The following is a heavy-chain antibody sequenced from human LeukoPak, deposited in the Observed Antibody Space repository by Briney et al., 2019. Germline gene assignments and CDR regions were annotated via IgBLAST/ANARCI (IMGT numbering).Heavy chain of an antibody. CDR3: ARDEYYYDSSGYYFVNWFDP. CDR1: GGSISSYY. J-gene: IGHJ5*02. CDR2: IYTSGST. D-gene: IGHD3-22*01. V-gene: IGHV4-4*07. Sequence: SETLSLTCTVSGGSISSYYWSWIRQPAGKGLEWIGRIYTSGSTNYNPSLKSRVTMSVDTSKNQFSLKLSSVTAADTAVYYCARDEYYYDSSGYYFVNWFDPWGQGTLVTVSS.